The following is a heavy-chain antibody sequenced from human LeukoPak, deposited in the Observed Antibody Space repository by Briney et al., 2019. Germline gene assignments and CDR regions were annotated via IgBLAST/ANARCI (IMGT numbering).Heavy chain of an antibody. CDR3: ARARAMVFDY. CDR1: GFTFSSCG. CDR2: IWYDGSNK. J-gene: IGHJ4*02. D-gene: IGHD5-18*01. V-gene: IGHV3-33*01. Sequence: GRSLRLSCAASGFTFSSCGMHWVRQAPGKGLEWVAVIWYDGSNKYYADSVKGRFTISRDNSKNTLYLQMNSLRAEDTAVYYCARARAMVFDYWGQGTLVTVSS.